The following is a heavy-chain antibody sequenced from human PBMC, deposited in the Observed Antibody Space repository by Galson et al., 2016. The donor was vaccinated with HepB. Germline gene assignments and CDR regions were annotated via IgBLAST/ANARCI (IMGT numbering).Heavy chain of an antibody. CDR2: TYYSGGT. J-gene: IGHJ4*02. CDR3: ARDGLY. Sequence: TLSLTCTASGGSISSGNHYWNWVRQSPGKGLGYIGYTYYSGGTDYNPTLKGRVTVSVDTAKNQFFLKLSSVTAADTAVYYCARDGLYWGQGALVTVSS. CDR1: GGSISSGNHY. V-gene: IGHV4-30-4*01.